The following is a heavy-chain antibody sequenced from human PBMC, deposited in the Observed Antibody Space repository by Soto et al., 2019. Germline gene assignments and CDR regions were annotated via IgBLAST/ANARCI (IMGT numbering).Heavy chain of an antibody. CDR3: ARVSSGWLYNWFDP. CDR1: GGSISSYY. D-gene: IGHD6-19*01. V-gene: IGHV4-59*01. CDR2: IYYSGST. Sequence: TLSLTCTVSGGSISSYYWSWIRQPPGKGLEWIGYIYYSGSTNYNPSLKSRITISVDTSKNQFSLKLSSVTAADTAVYYCARVSSGWLYNWFDPWGQGTLVTVSS. J-gene: IGHJ5*02.